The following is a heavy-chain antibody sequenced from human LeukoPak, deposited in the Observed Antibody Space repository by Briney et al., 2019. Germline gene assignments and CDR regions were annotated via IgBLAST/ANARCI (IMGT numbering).Heavy chain of an antibody. CDR2: IYYSGST. CDR1: GGSISSYY. D-gene: IGHD6-13*01. CDR3: ARLLHPGIAAAGNGGRFDY. J-gene: IGHJ4*02. Sequence: SETLSLTCTVSGGSISSYYWSWIRQPPGKGLEWIGYIYYSGSTNYNPSLKGRVTISVDTSKNQFSLKLSSVTAADTAVYYCARLLHPGIAAAGNGGRFDYWGQGTLVTVSS. V-gene: IGHV4-59*01.